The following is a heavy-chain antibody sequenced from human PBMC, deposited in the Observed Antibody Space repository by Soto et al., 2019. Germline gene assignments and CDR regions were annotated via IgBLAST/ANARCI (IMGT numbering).Heavy chain of an antibody. CDR1: GYNFINYR. Sequence: ASVKVSCKASGYNFINYRITWVRQAPGQGLEWMGRISVHNGNTNYAQKLQGRVTMTTDTSTSTAYMELRSLRSDDTAVYYCVRDLDGSGSYYTDYWGPGTLVTVS. J-gene: IGHJ4*02. CDR2: ISVHNGNT. V-gene: IGHV1-18*01. D-gene: IGHD3-10*01. CDR3: VRDLDGSGSYYTDY.